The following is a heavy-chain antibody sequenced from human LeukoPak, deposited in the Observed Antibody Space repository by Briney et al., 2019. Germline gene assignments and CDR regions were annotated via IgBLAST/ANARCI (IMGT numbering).Heavy chain of an antibody. Sequence: SETLSLTCTVSGGSISSSSYYWGWIRQPPGKGLEWIGSIYYSGSTYYNPSLKSRVTISVDTSKNQFSLKLSSVTAADTAVYYCARSAVAYDAFDIWGQGTMVTVSS. CDR1: GGSISSSSYY. CDR3: ARSAVAYDAFDI. CDR2: IYYSGST. D-gene: IGHD4-23*01. J-gene: IGHJ3*02. V-gene: IGHV4-39*07.